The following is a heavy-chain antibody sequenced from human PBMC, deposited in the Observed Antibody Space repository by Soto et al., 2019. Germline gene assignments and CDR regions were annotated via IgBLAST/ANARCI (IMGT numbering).Heavy chain of an antibody. CDR3: ARGRGAVAL. CDR2: INHSGST. J-gene: IGHJ1*01. CDR1: GGSFSGYY. D-gene: IGHD6-19*01. Sequence: QVQLQQWGAGLLKPSETLSLTCAVYGGSFSGYYGSWIRQPPGKGLEWIGEINHSGSTNYNPSLKSRVTISVDPSKNQFSLKLSSVTAADTAVYYCARGRGAVALWGQGTLVTVSS. V-gene: IGHV4-34*01.